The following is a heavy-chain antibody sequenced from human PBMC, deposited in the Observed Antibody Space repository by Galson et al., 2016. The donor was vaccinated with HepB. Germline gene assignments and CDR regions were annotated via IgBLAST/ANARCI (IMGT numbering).Heavy chain of an antibody. CDR1: GNIFTGYY. CDR2: INPNRGTT. V-gene: IGHV1-2*02. Sequence: SVKVPCKASGNIFTGYYIHWVRQAPGQGLEWMGWINPNRGTTNYAQKFQGRVTMTRDTSISTAYMELNGVRFNDTAVYYWAGFVDYDEAVYWGQGTLVTVSS. CDR3: AGFVDYDEAVY. D-gene: IGHD4-17*01. J-gene: IGHJ4*02.